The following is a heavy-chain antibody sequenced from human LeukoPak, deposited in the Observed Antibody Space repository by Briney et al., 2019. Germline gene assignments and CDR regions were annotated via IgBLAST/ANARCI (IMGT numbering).Heavy chain of an antibody. CDR2: IYYSGSS. Sequence: PSETLSLTCNVSGASIRSGRNYWGWIRQSPGKGLEWIGSIYYSGSSSYNPSLQSRVSISVDTSKNHISLKVFSLTAADTALYYCARHVSGSAMMHYFDYWGQGNLVTVPS. D-gene: IGHD5-18*01. V-gene: IGHV4-39*01. CDR1: GASIRSGRNY. CDR3: ARHVSGSAMMHYFDY. J-gene: IGHJ4*02.